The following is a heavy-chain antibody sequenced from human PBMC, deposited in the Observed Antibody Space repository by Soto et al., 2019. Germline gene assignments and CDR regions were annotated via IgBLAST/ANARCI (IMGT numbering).Heavy chain of an antibody. Sequence: GGSLRLSCAASEFSFGSYAMHCIRQAPGKGLEWVAVISFDGNIIHYADSVKGRFIISRDNSKNTLYLQMHSLSGEDTAVYYCASPFHTLTYHFDYWGQGTLVTVSS. J-gene: IGHJ4*02. D-gene: IGHD2-2*02. CDR1: EFSFGSYA. V-gene: IGHV3-30-3*01. CDR3: ASPFHTLTYHFDY. CDR2: ISFDGNII.